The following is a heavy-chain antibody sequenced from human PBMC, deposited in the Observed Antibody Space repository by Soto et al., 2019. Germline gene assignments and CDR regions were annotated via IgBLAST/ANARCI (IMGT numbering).Heavy chain of an antibody. CDR2: INTNNGDI. CDR1: GYTFINYF. CDR3: ARELPGATAGFDF. V-gene: IGHV1-46*03. D-gene: IGHD6-13*01. Sequence: QVQLVQSGAEVKKPGASVKVSCKAYGYTFINYFVHWVRQAPGQGLEWMGMINTNNGDINFEREFQGRVTMTRDTSTSTVYMELSSLRSEDTAVYYCARELPGATAGFDFWGQGTLVTVSS. J-gene: IGHJ4*02.